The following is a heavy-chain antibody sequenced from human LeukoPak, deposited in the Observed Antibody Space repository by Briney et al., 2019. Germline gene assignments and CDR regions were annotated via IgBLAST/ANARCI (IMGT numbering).Heavy chain of an antibody. D-gene: IGHD6-19*01. CDR2: INPNSGGT. V-gene: IGHV1-2*02. Sequence: GASVKVSCKASGYTFTGYYTHWVRQAPGQGLEWMGWINPNSGGTNYAQKFQGRVTMTRDTSISTAYMELSRLRSDDTAVYYCARGARSWYSSGWTGDYWGQGTLVTVSS. J-gene: IGHJ4*02. CDR1: GYTFTGYY. CDR3: ARGARSWYSSGWTGDY.